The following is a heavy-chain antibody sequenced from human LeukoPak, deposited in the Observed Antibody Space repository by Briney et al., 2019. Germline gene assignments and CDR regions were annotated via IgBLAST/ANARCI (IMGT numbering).Heavy chain of an antibody. D-gene: IGHD6-13*01. Sequence: GGSLRLSCAASGFTFSSYWRSWVRQAPGKGLEWVSSISSSSSYIYYADSVKGRFTISRDNAKNSLYLQMNSLRAEDTAVYYCARSIAAAGPGWGQGTLVTVSS. CDR2: ISSSSSYI. CDR3: ARSIAAAGPG. J-gene: IGHJ4*02. V-gene: IGHV3-21*01. CDR1: GFTFSSYW.